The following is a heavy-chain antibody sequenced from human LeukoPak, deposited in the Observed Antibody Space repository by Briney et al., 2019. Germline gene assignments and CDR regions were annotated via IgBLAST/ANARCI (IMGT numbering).Heavy chain of an antibody. J-gene: IGHJ4*02. CDR3: ARDLEAYDSSGWYGY. V-gene: IGHV4-31*03. CDR2: IYYSGST. D-gene: IGHD3-22*01. CDR1: GGSISSGGYY. Sequence: SQTLSLTCTVSGGSISSGGYYWSWIRQHPGKGLEWIGYIYYSGSTYYNPSLKSRVTISVDTSKNQFSLKLSSVTAADTAVYYCARDLEAYDSSGWYGYWGQGTLVTVSS.